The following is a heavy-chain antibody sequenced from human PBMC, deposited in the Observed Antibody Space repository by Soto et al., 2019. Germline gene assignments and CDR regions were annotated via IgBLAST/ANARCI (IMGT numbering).Heavy chain of an antibody. Sequence: EVQLLESGGGLVQPGGSLRLSCAASRFTFSTYAMSWVRQAPGKGLEWVSSISGSGGSTYYADSVKGRFTISRDNSRSALSLQMISLRAEDTAVYYCAKDSANYGDVGYWGQGTLVTVSS. CDR2: ISGSGGST. CDR3: AKDSANYGDVGY. CDR1: RFTFSTYA. V-gene: IGHV3-23*01. D-gene: IGHD4-17*01. J-gene: IGHJ4*02.